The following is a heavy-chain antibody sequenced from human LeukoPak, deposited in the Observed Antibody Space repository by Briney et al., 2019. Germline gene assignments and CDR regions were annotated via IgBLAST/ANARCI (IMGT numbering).Heavy chain of an antibody. CDR1: GYTFTNYY. Sequence: GASVKVSCKTSGYTFTNYYIHWVRQAPGQGLEWMGILNPSGGSTTHAQKFQGRVTITRNTSISTAYMELSSLRSEDTAVYYCARGYGYSYGVDYWGQGTLVTVSS. CDR3: ARGYGYSYGVDY. V-gene: IGHV1-46*01. D-gene: IGHD5-18*01. CDR2: LNPSGGST. J-gene: IGHJ4*02.